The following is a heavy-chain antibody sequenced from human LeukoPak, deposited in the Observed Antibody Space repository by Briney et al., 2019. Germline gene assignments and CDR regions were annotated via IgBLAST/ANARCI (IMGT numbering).Heavy chain of an antibody. J-gene: IGHJ5*02. V-gene: IGHV5-51*01. CDR2: ICPSDFDT. D-gene: IGHD3-10*01. CDR1: GYSFINFW. Sequence: RGEPLKTPGKAFGYSFINFWIGWVRRIPGKGLEGWGIICPSDFDTRYSPSFQGQVTISADKSINTAYLQWSSLKASDTAMYYCARHSTPGSSDRGVLYNWFDPWGQGTLVTVSS. CDR3: ARHSTPGSSDRGVLYNWFDP.